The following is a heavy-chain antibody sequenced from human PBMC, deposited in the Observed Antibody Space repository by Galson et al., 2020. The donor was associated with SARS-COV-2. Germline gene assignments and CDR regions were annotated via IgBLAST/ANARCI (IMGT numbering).Heavy chain of an antibody. J-gene: IGHJ4*02. CDR3: ARGRTKNQYFDY. Sequence: ASVKVSCKASGYTFTNYDINWVRQATGQGLEWMGWMNPNSGNTGYAQKFQGRVTMTRNTSIRTAYMELSSLRSEDTAVYYCARGRTKNQYFDYWGQGTLVTVSS. V-gene: IGHV1-8*01. D-gene: IGHD1-7*01. CDR2: MNPNSGNT. CDR1: GYTFTNYD.